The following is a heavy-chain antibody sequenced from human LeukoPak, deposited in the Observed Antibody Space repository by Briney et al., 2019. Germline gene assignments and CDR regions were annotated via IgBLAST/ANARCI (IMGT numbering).Heavy chain of an antibody. Sequence: PGGSLRLSCAAAGFTFNHYGMHWVRQAPGKGLEWVSSISVRSNYRYYADSVRGRFTISRDDARDSLFLQMNSLRAEDTAVYFCVRLRRNNDRSGYYYYYDYWGQGTLVTVSS. CDR3: VRLRRNNDRSGYYYYYDY. V-gene: IGHV3-21*01. D-gene: IGHD3-22*01. CDR2: ISVRSNYR. J-gene: IGHJ4*02. CDR1: GFTFNHYG.